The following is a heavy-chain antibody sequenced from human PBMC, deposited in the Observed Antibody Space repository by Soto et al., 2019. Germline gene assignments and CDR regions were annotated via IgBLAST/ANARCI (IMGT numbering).Heavy chain of an antibody. J-gene: IGHJ6*02. D-gene: IGHD3-10*01. CDR2: IYYSGST. Sequence: SSETLSLTCTVSGGSISSGGYYWSWIRQHPGKGLEWIGYIYYSGSTYYNPSLKSRVTISVDTSKNQFSLRLSSVTAADTAVYYCARDRRSGWFGEGYYGMDVWGQGTTVTVSS. CDR3: ARDRRSGWFGEGYYGMDV. V-gene: IGHV4-31*03. CDR1: GGSISSGGYY.